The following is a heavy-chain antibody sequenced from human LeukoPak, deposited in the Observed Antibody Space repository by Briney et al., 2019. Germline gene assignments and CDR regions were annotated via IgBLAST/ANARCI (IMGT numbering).Heavy chain of an antibody. V-gene: IGHV1-8*03. CDR2: MNPNSGNT. CDR3: ARSRPDYYDSSGYSSFDC. D-gene: IGHD3-22*01. CDR1: GYTFTSYD. Sequence: ASVKVSCKASGYTFTSYDINWVRQATGQGLEWMGWMNPNSGNTGYAQKFQGRVTITRNTSISTAYMELSSLRSEDTAVYYCARSRPDYYDSSGYSSFDCWGQGTLVTVSS. J-gene: IGHJ4*02.